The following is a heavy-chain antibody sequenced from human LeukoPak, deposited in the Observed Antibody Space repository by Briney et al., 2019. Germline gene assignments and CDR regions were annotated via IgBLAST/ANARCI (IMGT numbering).Heavy chain of an antibody. J-gene: IGHJ4*02. CDR3: ARTSDIVELDY. CDR2: IYTSGST. Sequence: SETLSLTCTVSGGSISSYYWSWIRQPPGKGLEWIGYIYTSGSTNYNPSLKSRVTISVDTSKNQFSLKLSSVTAADTAVYYCARTSDIVELDYWGQGTLVTVSS. D-gene: IGHD2-15*01. CDR1: GGSISSYY. V-gene: IGHV4-4*09.